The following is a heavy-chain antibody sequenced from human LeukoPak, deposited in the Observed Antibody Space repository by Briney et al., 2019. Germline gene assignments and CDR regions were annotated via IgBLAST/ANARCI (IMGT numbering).Heavy chain of an antibody. J-gene: IGHJ4*02. D-gene: IGHD5-12*01. CDR1: GGSMSTTSYF. CDR2: TYDSGST. CDR3: GRPSYDYGVDS. V-gene: IGHV4-39*01. Sequence: SETLSLTCTVAGGSMSTTSYFWGWIRRPPGKGLEWMGSTYDSGSTYDNPSPDTRCTLSIDSSKTPFSLTLPSVTAADTAVYYCGRPSYDYGVDSWGQGTLVTVSS.